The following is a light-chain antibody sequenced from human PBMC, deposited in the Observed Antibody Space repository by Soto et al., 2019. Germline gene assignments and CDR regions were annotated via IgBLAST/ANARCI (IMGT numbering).Light chain of an antibody. J-gene: IGKJ4*01. Sequence: DIQMTQSPFTLSASVGDRVTITCRASQAVSTWLAWYQQKPGDAPKLLIYAASTLQSGVPSRFSGSGSGTDFTLTIRNLQPEDFATYYCQQSNSFPRTFGGGTKVDIK. CDR3: QQSNSFPRT. CDR1: QAVSTW. CDR2: AAS. V-gene: IGKV1-12*01.